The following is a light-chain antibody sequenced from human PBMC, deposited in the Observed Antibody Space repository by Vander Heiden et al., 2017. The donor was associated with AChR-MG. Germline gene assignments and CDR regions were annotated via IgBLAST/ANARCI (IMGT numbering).Light chain of an antibody. Sequence: QSALTQPPSASGSPGQSVTISCTGPSSDVGGYNYVSCYQHHPGKAPKLMIYDVTKRPSGVPDRFSGSKSGNTASLTVSGLQAEDEADYYCSSFAGSSNLVFGGGTKLTVL. J-gene: IGLJ2*01. CDR3: SSFAGSSNLV. V-gene: IGLV2-8*01. CDR2: DVT. CDR1: SSDVGGYNY.